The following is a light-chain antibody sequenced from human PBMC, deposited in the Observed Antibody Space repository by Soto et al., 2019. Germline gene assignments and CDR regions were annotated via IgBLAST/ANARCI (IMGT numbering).Light chain of an antibody. J-gene: IGLJ2*01. CDR3: QSYDSSLSGSV. CDR2: GNS. CDR1: SFNIGAGYD. Sequence: QSVLTQPPSVSGAPGQRVTISCTGSSFNIGAGYDVHWYQQLPGTAPKLLIHGNSNRPSGVPDRFSGSKSGTSASLAITGLQAEDEADYYCQSYDSSLSGSVFGGGTKLTVL. V-gene: IGLV1-40*01.